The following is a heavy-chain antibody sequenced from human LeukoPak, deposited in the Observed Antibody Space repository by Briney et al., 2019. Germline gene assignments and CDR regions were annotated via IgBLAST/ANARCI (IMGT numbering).Heavy chain of an antibody. CDR1: GFTFDDYA. CDR2: ISWNSGSI. CDR3: AKDTHGYGSGSYYKAFDY. V-gene: IGHV3-9*01. D-gene: IGHD3-10*01. Sequence: PGGSLRLSCAASGFTFDDYAMHWVRQARGKGLEWVSGISWNSGSIGYADSVKARFNISRENAKNSLYLQMNSLRAEDTALYYCAKDTHGYGSGSYYKAFDYWGQGTLVTVSS. J-gene: IGHJ4*02.